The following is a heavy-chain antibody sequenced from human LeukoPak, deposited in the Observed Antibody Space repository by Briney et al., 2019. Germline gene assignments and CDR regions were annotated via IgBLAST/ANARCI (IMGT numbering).Heavy chain of an antibody. J-gene: IGHJ3*02. Sequence: PSETLSLTCTVSGGSISSYYWSWIRQPPGKGLEWIGYIYYSGSTNYDPSLKSRVTISVDTSKNQFSLKLSSVTAADTAVYYCAREGVPVAFDIWGQGTMVTVSS. CDR2: IYYSGST. CDR3: AREGVPVAFDI. D-gene: IGHD3-16*01. V-gene: IGHV4-59*01. CDR1: GGSISSYY.